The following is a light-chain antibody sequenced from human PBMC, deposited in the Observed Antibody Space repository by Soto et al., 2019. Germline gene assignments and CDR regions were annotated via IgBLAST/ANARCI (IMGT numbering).Light chain of an antibody. CDR3: QHYNSYSEA. CDR1: QTISSW. V-gene: IGKV1-5*03. Sequence: DIQMTQSPSTLSGSVGDRVTITCRASQTISSWLAWYRQKPGKAPKLLIYKASTLKSGVPSRFSGSGSGTEFTLTISSXQPDDFATYYCQHYNSYSEAFGQGTKVDIK. CDR2: KAS. J-gene: IGKJ1*01.